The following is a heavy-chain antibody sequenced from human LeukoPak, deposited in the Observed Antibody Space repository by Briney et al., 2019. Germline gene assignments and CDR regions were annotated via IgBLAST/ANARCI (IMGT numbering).Heavy chain of an antibody. Sequence: PSETLSLTCTVSGGSISSSSYYWGWIRQPPGKGLEWIGTFYYSGSTYYNPSLKSRVTISADTSKNQFSLKLSSMTAADTAVYYCATHGRAPRDSSRLFDLRSGAFDIWGQGTMVTVSS. CDR1: GGSISSSSYY. V-gene: IGHV4-39*01. CDR3: ATHGRAPRDSSRLFDLRSGAFDI. CDR2: FYYSGST. J-gene: IGHJ3*02. D-gene: IGHD3-9*01.